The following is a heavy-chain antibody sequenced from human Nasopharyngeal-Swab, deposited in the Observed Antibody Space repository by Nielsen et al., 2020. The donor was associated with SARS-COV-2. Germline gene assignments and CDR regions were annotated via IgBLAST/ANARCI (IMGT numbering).Heavy chain of an antibody. CDR3: AKDMEEDWLLSPIDY. CDR1: GFTFRNYA. D-gene: IGHD3/OR15-3a*01. V-gene: IGHV3-23*01. CDR2: ISGSGGST. Sequence: GGSLRLSCAASGFTFRNYAMSWVRQAPGKGLEWVSAISGSGGSTYYADSVKGRFTISRDNSKNTLYLQMNSLRAEDTAVYYCAKDMEEDWLLSPIDYWGQGTLVTVSS. J-gene: IGHJ4*02.